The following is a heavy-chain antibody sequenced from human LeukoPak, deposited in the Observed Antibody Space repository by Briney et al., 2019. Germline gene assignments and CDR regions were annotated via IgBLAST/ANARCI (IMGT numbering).Heavy chain of an antibody. CDR2: ITSSSYT. CDR3: ARDYSDSSGYPFDY. Sequence: GGSLRLSCAASGFTFSDYYMSWVRQAPGKGLEWVSYITSSSYTNYADSVKGRFTISRDNAKNSLYLQTNNLRAEDTAVYYCARDYSDSSGYPFDYWGQGTLVTVSS. CDR1: GFTFSDYY. V-gene: IGHV3-11*06. D-gene: IGHD3-22*01. J-gene: IGHJ4*02.